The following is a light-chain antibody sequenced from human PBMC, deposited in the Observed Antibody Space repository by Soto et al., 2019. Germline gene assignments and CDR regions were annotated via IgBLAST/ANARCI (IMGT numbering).Light chain of an antibody. CDR2: EVS. Sequence: QSVLTQPASVSGSPGQSITISCTGSSSDVGGYNYVSWYQQHPGKAPKLMIYEVSNRPSGVSNRFSGSKSGNTASLTISGLQAEDEADYYCSSYTNSNTQVFGGGTKLTVL. CDR3: SSYTNSNTQV. CDR1: SSDVGGYNY. V-gene: IGLV2-14*01. J-gene: IGLJ3*02.